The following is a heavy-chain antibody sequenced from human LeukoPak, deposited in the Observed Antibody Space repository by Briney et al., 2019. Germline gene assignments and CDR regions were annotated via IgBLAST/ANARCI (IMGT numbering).Heavy chain of an antibody. J-gene: IGHJ6*04. Sequence: GGSLRLSCAASGFTFSSYEMNWVRQAPGKGLEWVSYIGSSGSSIYYADSVKGRFTISGDNAKNSLYLQMNSLRVEDTAVYYCARWTDVWGKGTTVTVSS. CDR1: GFTFSSYE. D-gene: IGHD3/OR15-3a*01. CDR2: IGSSGSSI. CDR3: ARWTDV. V-gene: IGHV3-48*03.